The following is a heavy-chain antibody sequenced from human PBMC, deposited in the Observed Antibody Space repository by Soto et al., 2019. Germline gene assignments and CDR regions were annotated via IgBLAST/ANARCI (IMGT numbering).Heavy chain of an antibody. CDR3: ARFPAATPYYYYYGMDV. CDR1: GGSISSGGYY. Sequence: SETLSLTCTVSGGSISSGGYYWSWIRQHPGKGLEWIGYIYYSGSTNYNPSLKSRVTISVDKSKNQFSLKLSSVTAADTAVYYCARFPAATPYYYYYGMDVWGQGTTVTVSS. V-gene: IGHV4-31*03. CDR2: IYYSGST. D-gene: IGHD2-15*01. J-gene: IGHJ6*02.